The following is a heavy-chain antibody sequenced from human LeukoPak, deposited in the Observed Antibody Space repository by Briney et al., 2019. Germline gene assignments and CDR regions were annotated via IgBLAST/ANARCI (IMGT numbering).Heavy chain of an antibody. V-gene: IGHV3-53*01. J-gene: IGHJ4*02. CDR1: GFTVSSKF. CDR2: IYSDGGA. CDR3: AKGGHYYDSIGYCPDY. Sequence: AGGSLRLSCAASGFTVSSKFMSWVRQAPGKGLEWVSVIYSDGGAYYADSVKGRFTISRDNSNNTLFLQMNSLRAEDTAVYYCAKGGHYYDSIGYCPDYWGQGTLVTVSS. D-gene: IGHD3-22*01.